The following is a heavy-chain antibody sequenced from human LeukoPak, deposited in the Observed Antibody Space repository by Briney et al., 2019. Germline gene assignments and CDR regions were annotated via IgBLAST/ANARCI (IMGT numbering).Heavy chain of an antibody. J-gene: IGHJ5*02. CDR1: GASVSSGNW. V-gene: IGHV4-4*02. D-gene: IGHD3-16*01. CDR3: ARHYGP. Sequence: SETLSLTCAVSGASVSSGNWWNWARQSPGKGLEWIAEILYTGDTNYNPSLRSRVTISVDTSKNQFSLKLTSVTAADTAVYYCARHYGPWGQGTLVTVSS. CDR2: ILYTGDT.